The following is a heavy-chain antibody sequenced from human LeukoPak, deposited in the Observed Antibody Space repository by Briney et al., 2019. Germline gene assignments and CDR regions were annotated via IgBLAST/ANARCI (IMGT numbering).Heavy chain of an antibody. D-gene: IGHD1-26*01. Sequence: GGSLRLSCAASEFTYGMNWVRQAPGKGLECVSAISSSGSNTYYADSVKGRFTTSRDNSKNTLFLQMNSLRAEDTAIYYCAKYGPQDSGSSHFDYWGRGALVTVSS. V-gene: IGHV3-23*01. CDR1: EFTYG. CDR3: AKYGPQDSGSSHFDY. J-gene: IGHJ4*02. CDR2: ISSSGSNT.